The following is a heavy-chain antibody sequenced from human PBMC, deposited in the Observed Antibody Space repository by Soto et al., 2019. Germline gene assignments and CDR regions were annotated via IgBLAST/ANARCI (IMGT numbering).Heavy chain of an antibody. J-gene: IGHJ5*02. D-gene: IGHD4-17*01. Sequence: SLTCTVSGGSISSGGYYWSWIRQHPGKGLEWIGYIYYSGSTYYNPSLKSRVTISVDTSKNQFSLKLSSVTAADKAVYYCARDGGMTTVVSNWFDTWGQGTLVTVSS. V-gene: IGHV4-31*03. CDR1: GGSISSGGYY. CDR2: IYYSGST. CDR3: ARDGGMTTVVSNWFDT.